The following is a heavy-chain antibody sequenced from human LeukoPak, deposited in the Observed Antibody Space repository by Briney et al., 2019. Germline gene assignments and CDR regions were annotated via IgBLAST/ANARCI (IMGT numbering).Heavy chain of an antibody. Sequence: PGGSLRLSRAASGFTFSNYGMSWVRQAPGRGLEWVSTISSTSGSTYYADSVKGRFTISRDNSKNTLYLQMNSLRVEDTAIYYCAKGQERTRIAARPSAFDFWGQGTLVTVSS. CDR1: GFTFSNYG. J-gene: IGHJ4*02. CDR3: AKGQERTRIAARPSAFDF. V-gene: IGHV3-23*01. CDR2: ISSTSGST. D-gene: IGHD6-6*01.